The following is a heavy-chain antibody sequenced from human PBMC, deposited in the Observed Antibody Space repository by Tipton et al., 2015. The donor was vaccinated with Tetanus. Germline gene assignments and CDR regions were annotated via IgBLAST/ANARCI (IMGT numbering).Heavy chain of an antibody. CDR3: ARSADNWFDP. CDR1: GGSISSDGAY. J-gene: IGHJ5*02. Sequence: TLSLTCTVSGGSISSDGAYWSWIRQHPGEGLEWIGDIYSYNGNTLQNPSLQSRVTISLDKSKNQFSLKLRSVTAADTAVYYCARSADNWFDPWGQGTLVTVSS. CDR2: IYSYNGNT. V-gene: IGHV4-39*01.